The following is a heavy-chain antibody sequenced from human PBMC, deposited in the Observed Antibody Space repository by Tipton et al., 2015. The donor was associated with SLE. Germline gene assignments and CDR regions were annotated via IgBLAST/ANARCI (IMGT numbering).Heavy chain of an antibody. Sequence: GSLRLSCAASKFLLSGNEMNWVRQAPGKGLEWISYISESGNTIYYADSVKGRFTISRDNAKNSLYLQMNSLRAEDTAVYYCARRAETGDPYYYYMDVWGKGTTVTVSS. CDR1: KFLLSGNE. J-gene: IGHJ6*03. CDR3: ARRAETGDPYYYYMDV. CDR2: ISESGNTI. V-gene: IGHV3-48*03. D-gene: IGHD7-27*01.